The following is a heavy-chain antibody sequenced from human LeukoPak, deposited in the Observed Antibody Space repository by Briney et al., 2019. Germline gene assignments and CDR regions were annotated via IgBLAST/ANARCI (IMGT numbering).Heavy chain of an antibody. V-gene: IGHV3-30-3*01. D-gene: IGHD6-6*01. CDR3: ARDSGGFYSSSGGAVDY. CDR2: ISYDGSNK. J-gene: IGHJ4*02. Sequence: HGGSLRLSCAASGFSFSSYAMHWVRQAPGKGLEWVAVISYDGSNKYYADSVKGRFTISRDNSKNTLYLQMNSLRAEDTAVYYCARDSGGFYSSSGGAVDYWGQGTLVTVSS. CDR1: GFSFSSYA.